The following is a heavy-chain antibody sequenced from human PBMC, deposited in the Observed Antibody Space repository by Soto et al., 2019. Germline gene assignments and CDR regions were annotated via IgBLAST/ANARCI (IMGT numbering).Heavy chain of an antibody. Sequence: EVQLVESGGGLVQPGGSLRLSCAASGFTVSSNYMSWVRQAPGKGLEWVSVIYSGGSTYYADSVKGRFTISRDNSKNTLYLQMNSLRAEDTAVYYCARDIRGYSGYDRGPDAFDIWGRGTMVTVSS. D-gene: IGHD5-12*01. V-gene: IGHV3-66*01. CDR3: ARDIRGYSGYDRGPDAFDI. CDR1: GFTVSSNY. CDR2: IYSGGST. J-gene: IGHJ3*02.